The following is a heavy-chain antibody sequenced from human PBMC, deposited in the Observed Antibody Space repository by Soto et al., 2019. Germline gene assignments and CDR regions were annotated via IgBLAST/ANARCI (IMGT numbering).Heavy chain of an antibody. CDR2: ISYSGST. CDR1: GGSISSDGHY. CDR3: AKFGREAFDV. J-gene: IGHJ3*01. Sequence: QVQLQESGPGLVKPSQTMSLTCTVSGGSISSDGHYWNWVRQHPGKGLEWIAYISYSGSTFYNPSLKSRVTISIDTSKNQFSLTLGSVTAADTAVYYCAKFGREAFDVWGQGTVVTVSS. V-gene: IGHV4-31*03. D-gene: IGHD3-3*01.